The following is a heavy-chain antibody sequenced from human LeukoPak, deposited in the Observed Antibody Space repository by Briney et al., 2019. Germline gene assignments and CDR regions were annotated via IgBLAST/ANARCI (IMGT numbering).Heavy chain of an antibody. Sequence: PGGSLRLSCAASGFTFSSYAMHWVRQAPGKGLEWVAVISYDGSNKYYADSVKGRFTLSRDNAKNSLYLQMNSLRAEDTAVYYCARDQDSSGYSDHWGQGTLVTVSS. D-gene: IGHD3-22*01. J-gene: IGHJ4*02. CDR2: ISYDGSNK. V-gene: IGHV3-30-3*01. CDR3: ARDQDSSGYSDH. CDR1: GFTFSSYA.